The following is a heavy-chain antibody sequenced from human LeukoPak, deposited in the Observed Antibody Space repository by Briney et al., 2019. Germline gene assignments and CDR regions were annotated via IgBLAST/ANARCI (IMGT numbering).Heavy chain of an antibody. CDR2: IKSDGSRT. CDR3: AKDLDYYGSGSYCDY. D-gene: IGHD3-10*01. J-gene: IGHJ4*02. V-gene: IGHV3-74*01. CDR1: GFTFSSYW. Sequence: PGGSLRLSCAASGFTFSSYWMHWVRQAPGRGLVWVSRIKSDGSRTSHADFAKGRFTISRDNSKNTLYLQMNSLRAEDTAVYYCAKDLDYYGSGSYCDYWGQGTLVTVSS.